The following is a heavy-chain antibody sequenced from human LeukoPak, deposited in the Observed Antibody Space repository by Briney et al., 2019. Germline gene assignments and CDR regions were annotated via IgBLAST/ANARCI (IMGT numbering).Heavy chain of an antibody. V-gene: IGHV1-18*01. CDR2: ISAYNGNT. CDR1: GYTFTSYG. Sequence: ASVKVSCKASGYTFTSYGISWVRQAPGQGLEWMGWISAYNGNTNYAQKLQGRVTMATDTSTSTAYMELRSLRSDDTAVYYCARRGYSSGWYAFDYWGQGTLVTVSS. CDR3: ARRGYSSGWYAFDY. D-gene: IGHD6-19*01. J-gene: IGHJ4*02.